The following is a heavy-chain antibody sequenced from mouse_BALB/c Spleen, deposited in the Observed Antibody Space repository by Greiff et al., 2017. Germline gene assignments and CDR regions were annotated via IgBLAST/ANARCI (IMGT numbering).Heavy chain of an antibody. CDR2: ISSGGSYT. V-gene: IGHV5-6*02. CDR3: ARGEAWFAY. CDR1: GFTFSSYG. J-gene: IGHJ3*01. Sequence: DVKLVESGGDLVKPGGSLKLSCAASGFTFSSYGMSWVRQTPDKRLEWVATISSGGSYTYYPDSVKGRFTISRDNAKNTLYLQMSSLKSEDTAMYYCARGEAWFAYWGQGTLVTVSA.